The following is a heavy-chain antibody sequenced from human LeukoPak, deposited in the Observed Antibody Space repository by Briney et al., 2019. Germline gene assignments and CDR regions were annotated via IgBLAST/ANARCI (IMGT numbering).Heavy chain of an antibody. Sequence: GGSLRLSCAASGFTFNNAWMSWVRQAPGKGLEWVGRIKSKADGGTTDHAAPVKGRFSISRDDSKSTLYLQMNSLKTEDTAVYYCAKDAGVTIFGVVIKTPHGGFDPWGQGTLVTVSS. J-gene: IGHJ5*02. CDR3: AKDAGVTIFGVVIKTPHGGFDP. D-gene: IGHD3-3*01. CDR2: IKSKADGGTT. V-gene: IGHV3-15*01. CDR1: GFTFNNAW.